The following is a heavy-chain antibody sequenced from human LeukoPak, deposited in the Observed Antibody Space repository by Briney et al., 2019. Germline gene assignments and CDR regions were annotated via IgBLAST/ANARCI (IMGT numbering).Heavy chain of an antibody. CDR3: AREGTDYYGSGSYTPFDY. CDR1: GYTFTNYA. J-gene: IGHJ4*02. Sequence: ASVKVSCKASGYTFTNYAVNWVRQAPGQGLEWMGWINTNTGNPTYAQGFTGRFVFSLDTSVSTAYLQISSLKAEDTAVYYCAREGTDYYGSGSYTPFDYWGQGTLVTVSS. CDR2: INTNTGNP. D-gene: IGHD3-10*01. V-gene: IGHV7-4-1*02.